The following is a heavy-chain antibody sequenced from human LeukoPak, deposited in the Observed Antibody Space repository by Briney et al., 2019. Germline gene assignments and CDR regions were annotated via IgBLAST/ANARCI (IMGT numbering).Heavy chain of an antibody. CDR3: ARGWAFYYYYYMDV. J-gene: IGHJ6*03. CDR1: GYTFTGYY. V-gene: IGHV1-2*02. Sequence: ASVKVSCKASGYTFTGYYMHWVRQAPGQGLEWMGWINPNSGGTNYAQKFQGRVTMTRDTSISTAYMELSRLRSDDTAVYYCARGWAFYYYYYMDVWGKGTAVTVSS. D-gene: IGHD3-16*01. CDR2: INPNSGGT.